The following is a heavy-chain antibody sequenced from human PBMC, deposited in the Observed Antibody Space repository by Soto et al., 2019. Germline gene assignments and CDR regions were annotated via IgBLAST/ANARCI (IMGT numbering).Heavy chain of an antibody. V-gene: IGHV3-23*01. CDR3: VKDSLAGYSTGYFDY. Sequence: PGGSLRLSCAASGFTFSIYAMSWVRQAPGKGLEWVSAISGSGGSTYYADSVKGRFTISRDNSKNTLYLQMNSLRAEDTAVYYCVKDSLAGYSTGYFDYWGQGTLVTVSS. J-gene: IGHJ4*02. D-gene: IGHD6-13*01. CDR2: ISGSGGST. CDR1: GFTFSIYA.